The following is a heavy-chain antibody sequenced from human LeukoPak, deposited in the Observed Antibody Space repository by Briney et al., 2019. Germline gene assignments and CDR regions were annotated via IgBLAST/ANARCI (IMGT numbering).Heavy chain of an antibody. CDR2: ISGSGGST. V-gene: IGHV3-23*01. Sequence: GGSLRLSCAASGFTFNSYSMNWVSQAPGKGLEWVSAISGSGGSTYYADSVKGRFTISRDNSKNTLYLQMNSLRAEDTAVYYCARVHRSYDSSGYYSCFDYWGQGTLVTVSS. CDR3: ARVHRSYDSSGYYSCFDY. J-gene: IGHJ4*02. D-gene: IGHD3-22*01. CDR1: GFTFNSYS.